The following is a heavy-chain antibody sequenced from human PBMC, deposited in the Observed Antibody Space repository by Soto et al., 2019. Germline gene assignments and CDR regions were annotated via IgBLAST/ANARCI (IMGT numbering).Heavy chain of an antibody. J-gene: IGHJ3*02. CDR3: ARAMTTVTGDAFDI. Sequence: ASMKVSFKASGGTFSIYTISWVRQDHGQGLEWMGRISPILGIANYAQKFQGRVTITADKSTSTAYMELSSLRSEDTAVYYCARAMTTVTGDAFDIWGQGTMVTVSS. CDR2: ISPILGIA. D-gene: IGHD4-17*01. CDR1: GGTFSIYT. V-gene: IGHV1-69*02.